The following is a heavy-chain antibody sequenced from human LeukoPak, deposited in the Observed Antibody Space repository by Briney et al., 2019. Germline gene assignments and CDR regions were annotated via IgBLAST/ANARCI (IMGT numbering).Heavy chain of an antibody. CDR2: ISSSSSYI. Sequence: GGSLRLSCAASGFTFSSYSMNWVRQAPGKGLEWVSSISSSSSYIYYADSVKGRFTISRDNAKNSLYLQMNSLRAGDTAVYYCARDFRAGYYDSSGYPIDAFDIWGQGTMVTVSS. CDR1: GFTFSSYS. J-gene: IGHJ3*02. D-gene: IGHD3-22*01. CDR3: ARDFRAGYYDSSGYPIDAFDI. V-gene: IGHV3-21*01.